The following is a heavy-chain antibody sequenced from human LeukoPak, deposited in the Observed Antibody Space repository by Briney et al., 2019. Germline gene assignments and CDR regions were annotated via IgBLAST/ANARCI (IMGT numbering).Heavy chain of an antibody. CDR1: GGSISSYY. CDR2: IYTSGST. D-gene: IGHD2-15*01. Sequence: PSETLSLTCTVSGGSISSYYWSWIRQPAGKGLEWIGRIYTSGSTNYNPSLKSRVTMSVDTSKNQFSLKLSSVTAADTAVYYCAREGLLLRRYYYYMDVWGKGTTVTISS. V-gene: IGHV4-4*07. CDR3: AREGLLLRRYYYYMDV. J-gene: IGHJ6*03.